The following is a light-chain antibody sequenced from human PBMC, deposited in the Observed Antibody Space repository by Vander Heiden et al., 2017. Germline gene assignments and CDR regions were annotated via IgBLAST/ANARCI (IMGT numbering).Light chain of an antibody. Sequence: DIVMPPSPLSLPVTPGEPASISCRSSQSLLHSNGYNYLDWYLQKPGQSPQLLIYLGSNRASGVPDRFSGSGSGTDFTLKISRVEAEDVGVYYCMQALQTLWTFGQGTKVEIK. CDR2: LGS. CDR3: MQALQTLWT. J-gene: IGKJ1*01. CDR1: QSLLHSNGYNY. V-gene: IGKV2-28*01.